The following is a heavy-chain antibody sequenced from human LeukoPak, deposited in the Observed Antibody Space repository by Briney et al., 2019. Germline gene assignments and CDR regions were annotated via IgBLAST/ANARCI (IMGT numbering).Heavy chain of an antibody. CDR2: IRYDGSNK. D-gene: IGHD3-22*01. J-gene: IGHJ4*02. CDR1: GFTFSSYG. CDR3: AKDPSRSPYDSSGYPYYFDY. V-gene: IGHV3-30*02. Sequence: PGGSLRLSCAASGFTFSSYGMHWVRQAPGKGLEWVAFIRYDGSNKYYADSVKGRFTISRDNSKNTLYLQMNSLRAEDTAVYYCAKDPSRSPYDSSGYPYYFDYWGQGTLATVSS.